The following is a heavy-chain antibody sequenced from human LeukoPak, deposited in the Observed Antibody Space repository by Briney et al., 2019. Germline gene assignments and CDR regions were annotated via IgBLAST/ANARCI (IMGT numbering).Heavy chain of an antibody. Sequence: PGGSLRLSCAASGFTFSSYSMNWVRQAPGKGLEWVSHISSSSSNIYYADSVRGRFTISRDNAKNSLYLQMNSLRAEDTAVYYCAKDSSADDSSGYSYYFDYWGQGTLVTVSS. CDR1: GFTFSSYS. J-gene: IGHJ4*02. CDR3: AKDSSADDSSGYSYYFDY. CDR2: ISSSSSNI. V-gene: IGHV3-48*01. D-gene: IGHD3-22*01.